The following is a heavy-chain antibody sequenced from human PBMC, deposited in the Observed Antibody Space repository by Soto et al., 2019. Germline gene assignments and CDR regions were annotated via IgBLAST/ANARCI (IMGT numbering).Heavy chain of an antibody. CDR1: GFTFSSYG. CDR2: IWYDGSNK. Sequence: GGSLRLSCAASGFTFSSYGMHWVRQAPGKGLEWVAVIWYDGSNKYYADSVKGRFTISRDNSKNTLYLQMNSLRAEDTAVYYCASLNYYYDSSGYYASDAFDIWGQGTMVTVSS. J-gene: IGHJ3*02. V-gene: IGHV3-33*01. D-gene: IGHD3-22*01. CDR3: ASLNYYYDSSGYYASDAFDI.